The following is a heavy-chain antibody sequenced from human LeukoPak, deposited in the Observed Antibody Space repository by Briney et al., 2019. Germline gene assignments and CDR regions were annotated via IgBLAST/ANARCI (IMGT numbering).Heavy chain of an antibody. Sequence: VGCLRLSGVASGLSCSCYAMSAVPQAQGKGLEWVSGIVGNGVSTYDADSVKGRFTISRDNSKNTLYLRMNSLRDEDTAIYYCAKAWGSNGWYHAFDIWGQGTMVTVSS. CDR3: AKAWGSNGWYHAFDI. CDR1: GLSCSCYA. V-gene: IGHV3-23*01. D-gene: IGHD6-19*01. CDR2: IVGNGVST. J-gene: IGHJ3*02.